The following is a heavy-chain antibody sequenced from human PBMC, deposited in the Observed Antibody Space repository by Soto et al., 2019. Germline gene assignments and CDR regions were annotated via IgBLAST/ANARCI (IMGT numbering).Heavy chain of an antibody. J-gene: IGHJ4*02. CDR3: ARDPAYYDILTGYYSKGLNY. D-gene: IGHD3-9*01. Sequence: GGALRLSCATSGFTFRTYAMHWVRQAPGKGLEWVAVISYDGSNKYSADSVKGRFTISRDNSKNTLYLQMNSLRAEDTAVYYCARDPAYYDILTGYYSKGLNYWGQGTLVTVSS. CDR1: GFTFRTYA. V-gene: IGHV3-30-3*01. CDR2: ISYDGSNK.